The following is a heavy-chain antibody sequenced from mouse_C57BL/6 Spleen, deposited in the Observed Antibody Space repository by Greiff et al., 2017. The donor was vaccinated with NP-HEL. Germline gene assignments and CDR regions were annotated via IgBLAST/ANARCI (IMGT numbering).Heavy chain of an antibody. CDR2: INYDGSST. CDR3: ARDGSSPLDY. V-gene: IGHV5-16*01. Sequence: SLPLSFPSSLFSFPLSFLPFFPPLPFPCLKWVANINYDGSSTYYLDSLKSRFIISRDNAKNILYLQMSSLKSEDTATYDCARDGSSPLDYWGQGTTLTVSS. J-gene: IGHJ2*01. CDR1: LFSFPLSF. D-gene: IGHD1-1*01.